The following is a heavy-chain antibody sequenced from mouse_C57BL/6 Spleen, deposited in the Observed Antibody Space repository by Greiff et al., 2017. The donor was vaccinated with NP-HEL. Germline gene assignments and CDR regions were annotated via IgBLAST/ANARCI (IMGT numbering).Heavy chain of an antibody. V-gene: IGHV1-53*01. Sequence: QVHVKQPGTELVKPGASVKLSCKASGYTFTSYWMHWVKQRPGQGLEWIGNINPSNGGTNYNEKFKSKATLTVDKSSSTAYMQLSSLTSEDSAVYYCARSGGSNYWYFDVWGTGTTVTVSS. CDR3: ARSGGSNYWYFDV. CDR1: GYTFTSYW. J-gene: IGHJ1*03. CDR2: INPSNGGT. D-gene: IGHD1-1*01.